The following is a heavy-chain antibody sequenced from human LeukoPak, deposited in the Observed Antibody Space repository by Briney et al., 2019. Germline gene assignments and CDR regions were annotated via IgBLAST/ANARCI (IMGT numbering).Heavy chain of an antibody. J-gene: IGHJ3*02. D-gene: IGHD4-11*01. CDR2: IYPGDSDT. Sequence: GESLKISCKGSGYSFTIYWIGWVRQMPGKGLEWMGIIYPGDSDTRYSPSFQGQVTISADKSINTAYLQWSSLKASDTAMYYCARRRDYSDYSDAFDIWGQGTMVTVSS. CDR1: GYSFTIYW. CDR3: ARRRDYSDYSDAFDI. V-gene: IGHV5-51*01.